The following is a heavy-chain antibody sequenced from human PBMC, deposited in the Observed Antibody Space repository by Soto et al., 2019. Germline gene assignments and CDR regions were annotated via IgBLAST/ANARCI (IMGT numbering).Heavy chain of an antibody. CDR2: IKRKTDGGTT. CDR3: TTGLSSGYYSFDY. CDR1: GFTFSNAW. V-gene: IGHV3-15*01. J-gene: IGHJ4*02. Sequence: GGSLRLSCAASGFTFSNAWMSWVRQAPGKGLEWVGRIKRKTDGGTTDYAAPVKGRFTISRDDSKNTLYLQMNSLKTEDTAVYYCTTGLSSGYYSFDYWGQGTPVTSPQ. D-gene: IGHD3-22*01.